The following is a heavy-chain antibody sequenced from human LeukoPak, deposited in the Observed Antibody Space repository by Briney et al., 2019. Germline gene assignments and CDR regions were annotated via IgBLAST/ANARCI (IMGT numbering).Heavy chain of an antibody. D-gene: IGHD2-21*02. CDR1: GYTFTSYY. Sequence: ASVKVSSKASGYTFTSYYMHWVRQAPGQGLEWMGIINPSGGSTSYALKFQGRVTMTRDMSTSTVYMELSSLRSEDTAVYYCARDLRYCGGDCHVWLDPWGQGTLVTVSS. CDR3: ARDLRYCGGDCHVWLDP. V-gene: IGHV1-46*01. CDR2: INPSGGST. J-gene: IGHJ5*02.